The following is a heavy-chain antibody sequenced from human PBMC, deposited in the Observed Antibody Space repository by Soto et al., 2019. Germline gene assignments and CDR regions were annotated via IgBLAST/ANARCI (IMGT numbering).Heavy chain of an antibody. CDR2: ISSSSSTI. D-gene: IGHD3-9*01. Sequence: EVQLVESGGGLVHPGGSLSLSCAASGSTFSSYSMNWVRQPPGKGRGGVSYISSSSSTIYYADSVKGRFTISRDNAKNSLYLQMNSLRAEDTAVYYCARGDFDWLGYYYYGMDVWGQGTTVTVSS. J-gene: IGHJ6*02. V-gene: IGHV3-48*01. CDR3: ARGDFDWLGYYYYGMDV. CDR1: GSTFSSYS.